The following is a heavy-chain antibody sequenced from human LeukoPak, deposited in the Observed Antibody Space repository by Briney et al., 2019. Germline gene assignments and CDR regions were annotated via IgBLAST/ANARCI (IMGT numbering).Heavy chain of an antibody. CDR1: GGSISSYY. J-gene: IGHJ4*02. Sequence: SETLSLTCTVSGGSISSYYWSWIRQPAGKGLEWIGRICTSGTTNYNPSLKSRVTMSLDTSKNQFSLKLNSVTAADTAVYYCAITDTSRHDYWVQGTLVTVSS. V-gene: IGHV4-4*07. CDR2: ICTSGTT. CDR3: AITDTSRHDY. D-gene: IGHD2/OR15-2a*01.